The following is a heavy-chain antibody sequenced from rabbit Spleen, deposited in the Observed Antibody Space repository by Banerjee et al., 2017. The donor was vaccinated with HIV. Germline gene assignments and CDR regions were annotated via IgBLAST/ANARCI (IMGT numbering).Heavy chain of an antibody. D-gene: IGHD1-1*01. J-gene: IGHJ4*01. V-gene: IGHV1S40*01. CDR1: GFSFSGSGY. CDR3: ARDLVGVIGWNFYL. CDR2: IDAVGSPNT. Sequence: QSLEESGGDLVKPGASLTLTCTASGFSFSGSGYMCWVRQAPGKGLEWIGCIDAVGSPNTYCARWAKGRFTISRTSSTTVTLRMTSLTAADRATYFCARDLVGVIGWNFYLWGPGTLVTVS.